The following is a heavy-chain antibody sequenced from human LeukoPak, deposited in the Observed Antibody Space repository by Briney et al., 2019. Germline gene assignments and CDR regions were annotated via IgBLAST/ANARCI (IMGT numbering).Heavy chain of an antibody. V-gene: IGHV3-11*01. CDR2: ISSSGSTI. Sequence: GGSLRLSCAASGFSFSDYYMSWIRQAPGKGLERVSYISSSGSTIHYADTVKSRSTISSDNAKNSLYRQMNSLRAEDTAVYYCARGHYDILNWFDPWGQGTLVTVSS. CDR3: ARGHYDILNWFDP. J-gene: IGHJ5*02. D-gene: IGHD3-9*01. CDR1: GFSFSDYY.